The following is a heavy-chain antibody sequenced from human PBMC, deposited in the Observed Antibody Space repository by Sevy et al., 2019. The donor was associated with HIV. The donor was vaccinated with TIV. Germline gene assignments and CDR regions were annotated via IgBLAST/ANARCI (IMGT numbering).Heavy chain of an antibody. CDR1: GFTFSDAW. CDR2: IRSKGDGGRK. J-gene: IGHJ1*01. Sequence: GGSLRLSCATSGFTFSDAWLSWVRQAPGKGLEWVGRIRSKGDGGRKENAAPVKGRFTISRDDSKNMFYVQMIGLKIEDTGMYYCTTEGADWGQGTSVTVSS. CDR3: TTEGAD. V-gene: IGHV3-15*05. D-gene: IGHD1-26*01.